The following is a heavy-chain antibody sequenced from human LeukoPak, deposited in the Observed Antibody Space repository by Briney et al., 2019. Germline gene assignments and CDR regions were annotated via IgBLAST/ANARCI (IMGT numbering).Heavy chain of an antibody. Sequence: GGSLRLSCAASGFTFSSYWMSWVRQPPGKGLVWVSRINHDGSGTSYADSVKGRFTISRDDAKNTLYLQMNSLSAEDTAVYYCGTVFDYWGQGILVTVSS. J-gene: IGHJ4*02. CDR1: GFTFSSYW. V-gene: IGHV3-74*01. CDR3: GTVFDY. CDR2: INHDGSGT.